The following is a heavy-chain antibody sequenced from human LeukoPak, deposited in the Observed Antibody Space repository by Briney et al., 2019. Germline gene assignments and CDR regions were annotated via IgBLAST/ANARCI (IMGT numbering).Heavy chain of an antibody. CDR2: ISWDSGSL. V-gene: IGHV3-9*01. D-gene: IGHD5-18*01. J-gene: IGHJ4*02. CDR1: GFTFDDYA. CDR3: ARLGGIQLWLDY. Sequence: GRSLRLSCAASGFTFDDYAMHWVRQAPGKGLEWVSGISWDSGSLGYADSVKGRFTISRDNAKNSLYLQMNSLRAEDTAVYYCARLGGIQLWLDYWGQGTLVTVSS.